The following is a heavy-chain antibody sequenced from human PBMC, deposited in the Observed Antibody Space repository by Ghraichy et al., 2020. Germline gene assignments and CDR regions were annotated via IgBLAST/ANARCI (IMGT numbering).Heavy chain of an antibody. V-gene: IGHV3-15*01. CDR1: GLTVTNVW. CDR2: IKRNTDGGTI. J-gene: IGHJ4*02. Sequence: GGSLRLSCATSGLTVTNVWLSWVRQAPGKGLEWIGRIKRNTDGGTIDYAAPMQGRFTISRDQSKNTLYLQMDSLQIEDTAVYYCATEWLPVVTRHWGQGTLVTVSS. D-gene: IGHD3-22*01. CDR3: ATEWLPVVTRH.